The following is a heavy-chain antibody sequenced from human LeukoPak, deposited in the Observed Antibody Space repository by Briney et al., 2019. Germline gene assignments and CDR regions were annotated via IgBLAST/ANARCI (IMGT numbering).Heavy chain of an antibody. V-gene: IGHV4-34*01. CDR1: GGSFSGYY. D-gene: IGHD5-24*01. CDR2: INHSGST. CDR3: ASRGRWLHPFDS. J-gene: IGHJ4*02. Sequence: SETLSLTCAVYGGSFSGYYWSWIRQPPGKGLEWIGEINHSGSTTYNPSLKSRVTISVDTSKNQFSLKLSSVTAADTAVYYCASRGRWLHPFDSWGQGPLVTVSS.